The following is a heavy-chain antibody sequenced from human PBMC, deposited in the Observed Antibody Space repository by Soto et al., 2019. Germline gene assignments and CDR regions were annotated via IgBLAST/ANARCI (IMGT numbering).Heavy chain of an antibody. D-gene: IGHD5-18*01. V-gene: IGHV3-48*02. CDR2: ISSSSSTI. CDR3: ARPRGYSYVLPDY. CDR1: GFSFSSYN. J-gene: IGHJ4*02. Sequence: EVQLVESGGGLVQPGGSLRLSCAASGFSFSSYNMNWVRQAPGKGLEWVSYISSSSSTIYYADSVKGRFTISRDNAKNSLDLQMNSLRDEDTAVYYCARPRGYSYVLPDYWCQGTLVTVSS.